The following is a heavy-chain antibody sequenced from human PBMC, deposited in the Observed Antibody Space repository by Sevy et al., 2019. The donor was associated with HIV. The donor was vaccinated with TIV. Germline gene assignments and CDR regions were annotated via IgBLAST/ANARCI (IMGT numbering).Heavy chain of an antibody. CDR2: ISAYNGNT. J-gene: IGHJ4*02. V-gene: IGHV1-18*01. CDR3: AGGASRLAPDY. CDR1: GYTFTSFY. Sequence: ASVKVSCKASGYTFTSFYINWVRQAPGQGLGWMGWISAYNGNTNYPQNFQGRVTMTTDTSTSTAYMELRSLGSDDTAGYYCAGGASRLAPDYWGQGTLVTVSS. D-gene: IGHD3-9*01.